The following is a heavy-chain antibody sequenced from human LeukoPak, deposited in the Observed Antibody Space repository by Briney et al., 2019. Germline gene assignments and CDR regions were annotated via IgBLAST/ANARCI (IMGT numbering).Heavy chain of an antibody. CDR3: AKDGSGWYRGRLGATDYYYYYYMDV. CDR2: INHSGST. Sequence: SETLSLTCAVYGGSFSGYYWSWIRQPPGKGLEWIGEINHSGSTNYNPSLKSRVTISVDTSKNQFSLKLSSVTAADTAVYYCAKDGSGWYRGRLGATDYYYYYYMDVWGKGTTVTVSS. J-gene: IGHJ6*03. CDR1: GGSFSGYY. D-gene: IGHD6-19*01. V-gene: IGHV4-34*01.